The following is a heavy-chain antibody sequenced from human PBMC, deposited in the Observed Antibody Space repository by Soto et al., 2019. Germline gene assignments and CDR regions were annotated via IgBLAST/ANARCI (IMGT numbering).Heavy chain of an antibody. CDR3: ARSITGTVSYYYGMDV. CDR2: IIPIFGTA. V-gene: IGHV1-69*12. Sequence: QVQLVQSGAEVKKPGSSVKVSCKASGGTFSSYAISWVRQAPGQGLEWMGGIIPIFGTADYGQKFQGRVTITADESTSTAYMELSSLRAEDTAVYYCARSITGTVSYYYGMDVWGQGTPVTVSS. CDR1: GGTFSSYA. J-gene: IGHJ6*02. D-gene: IGHD1-20*01.